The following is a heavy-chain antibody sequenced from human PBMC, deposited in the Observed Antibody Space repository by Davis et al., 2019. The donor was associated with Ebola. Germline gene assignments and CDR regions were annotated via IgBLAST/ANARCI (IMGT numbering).Heavy chain of an antibody. CDR3: AREGYCSGGSCYGVDHAFDI. D-gene: IGHD2-15*01. CDR1: GGSFSGYY. CDR2: INHSGST. V-gene: IGHV4-34*01. J-gene: IGHJ3*02. Sequence: SETLSLTCAVYGGSFSGYYWSWIRQPPGRGLEWIGEINHSGSTNCNPSLKSRVTISVDTSKNQFSLKLSSVTAADTAVYYCAREGYCSGGSCYGVDHAFDIWGQGTMVTVSS.